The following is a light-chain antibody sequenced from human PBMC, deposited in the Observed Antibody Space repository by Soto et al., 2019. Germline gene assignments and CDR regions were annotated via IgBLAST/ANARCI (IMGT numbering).Light chain of an antibody. J-gene: IGLJ1*01. Sequence: QSVLTQARSVSGSPGQSVTISCTGTSSDVGGYNYVSWYQQHPGKAPKLMIYDVSKRPSGVPDRFSGSKSGNTASPTISGLQAEDEADYYCCSYAGSYVFGTGTKVTVL. V-gene: IGLV2-11*01. CDR1: SSDVGGYNY. CDR2: DVS. CDR3: CSYAGSYV.